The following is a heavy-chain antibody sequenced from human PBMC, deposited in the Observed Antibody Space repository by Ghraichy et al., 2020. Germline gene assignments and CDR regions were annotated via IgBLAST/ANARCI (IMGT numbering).Heavy chain of an antibody. J-gene: IGHJ6*02. CDR1: GFSFSSYD. Sequence: GESLNISCAASGFSFSSYDMDWVRQAPGKGLEWVAHIISSSKNKFYSDSVKGRFTSSRDNAENSLFLQMNSLRAEDGAVYFCVRAWGVVLFYYYYGLDVWGQGTTVTVSS. V-gene: IGHV3-48*04. CDR3: VRAWGVVLFYYYYGLDV. D-gene: IGHD2-21*01. CDR2: IISSSKNK.